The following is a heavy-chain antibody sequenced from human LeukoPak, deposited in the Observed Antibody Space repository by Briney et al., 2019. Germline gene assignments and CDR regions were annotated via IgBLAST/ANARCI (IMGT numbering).Heavy chain of an antibody. V-gene: IGHV4-38-2*02. Sequence: SETLSLTCTVSGYSISSGYYWGWIRQPPGKGLEWIGSIYHSGSTYYNPSLKSRVTISVDTSKNQFSLKLSSVTAADTAVYYCASGVGIAVAGYDAFDIWGQGTMVTVSS. CDR3: ASGVGIAVAGYDAFDI. CDR2: IYHSGST. J-gene: IGHJ3*02. CDR1: GYSISSGYY. D-gene: IGHD6-19*01.